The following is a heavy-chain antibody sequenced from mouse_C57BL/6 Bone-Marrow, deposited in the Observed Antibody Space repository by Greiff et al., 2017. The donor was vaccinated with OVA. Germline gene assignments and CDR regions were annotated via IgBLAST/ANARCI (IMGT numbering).Heavy chain of an antibody. Sequence: EVQGVESGGGLVQPKGSLKLSCAASGFSFNTYAMNWVRQAPGKGLEWVARIRSKSNNYATYYADSVKDRFTISRDDSESMLYLQMNNLKTEDTAMYYCVRHAQDGSLFDYWGQGTTLTVSS. D-gene: IGHD3-2*01. J-gene: IGHJ2*01. CDR1: GFSFNTYA. CDR2: IRSKSNNYAT. CDR3: VRHAQDGSLFDY. V-gene: IGHV10-1*01.